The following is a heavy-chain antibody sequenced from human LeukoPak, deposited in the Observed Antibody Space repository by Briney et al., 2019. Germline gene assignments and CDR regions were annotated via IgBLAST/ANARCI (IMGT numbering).Heavy chain of an antibody. CDR2: ISSSSSTI. CDR3: ARDARTRDY. CDR1: GFTFSSYS. V-gene: IGHV3-48*01. D-gene: IGHD3/OR15-3a*01. J-gene: IGHJ4*02. Sequence: PGGSLRLSCAASGFTFSSYSMNWVRQAPGKGLEWVSYISSSSSTIYYADSVKGRFAISRDNAKNSLYLQMNSLRAEDTAVYYCARDARTRDYWGQGTLVTVSS.